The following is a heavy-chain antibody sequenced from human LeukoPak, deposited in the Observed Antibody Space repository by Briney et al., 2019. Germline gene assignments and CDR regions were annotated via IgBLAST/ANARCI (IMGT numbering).Heavy chain of an antibody. CDR1: GFTFSDYS. D-gene: IGHD5-18*01. V-gene: IGHV3-21*04. CDR2: ISSVSGYI. CDR3: AKGAEDTAMVPDFDY. J-gene: IGHJ4*02. Sequence: GGSLRLSCAASGFTFSDYSMNWVRQAPGRGLEWVSFISSVSGYIYYADSVKDRFTISRDNARNSLYLQMNSLRAEDTALYYCAKGAEDTAMVPDFDYWGQGTLVTVSS.